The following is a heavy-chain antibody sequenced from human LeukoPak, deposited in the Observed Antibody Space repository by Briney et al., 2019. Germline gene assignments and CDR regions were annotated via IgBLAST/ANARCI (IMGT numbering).Heavy chain of an antibody. Sequence: TGESLKISCKGSGYIFSTYWIGWVRQMPGKGLEWMGIIYPGDSDTRYSPSFQGQVTISADKSISTALLHWSSLKASDTAMYYCARPGYCSTTSCSAIDYWGQGTLVTVSS. V-gene: IGHV5-51*01. J-gene: IGHJ4*02. CDR2: IYPGDSDT. CDR3: ARPGYCSTTSCSAIDY. D-gene: IGHD2-2*01. CDR1: GYIFSTYW.